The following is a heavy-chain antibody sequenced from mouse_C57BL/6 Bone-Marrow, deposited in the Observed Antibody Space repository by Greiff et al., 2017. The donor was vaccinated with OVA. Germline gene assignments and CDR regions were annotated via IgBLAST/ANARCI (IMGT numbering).Heavy chain of an antibody. Sequence: QVQLQQSGPELVKPGASVKISCKASGYSFTSYYIHWVKQRPGQGLEWIGWFYPGSGNTKYNEKFKGKATLTADTTSSTAYMQLSSLTSEDSAVYYCAGGGGDLDYWGQGTTLTVSS. CDR3: AGGGGDLDY. CDR1: GYSFTSYY. V-gene: IGHV1-66*01. D-gene: IGHD3-3*01. J-gene: IGHJ2*01. CDR2: FYPGSGNT.